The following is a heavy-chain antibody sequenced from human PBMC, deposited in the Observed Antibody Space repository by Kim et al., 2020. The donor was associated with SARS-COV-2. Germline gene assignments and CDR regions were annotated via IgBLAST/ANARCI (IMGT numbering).Heavy chain of an antibody. V-gene: IGHV4-39*02. D-gene: IGHD2-8*02. J-gene: IGHJ2*01. CDR1: GGSISSSGYY. Sequence: SQTLSLTCSVSGGSISSSGYYWGWIRQPPGKGLEWVGSISSSGSTYYNLSLKSRVTISVDTSRNHFSLELSSVTAADTAVYFCTRRVLTYWDDWFFALW. CDR3: TRRVLTYWDDWFFAL. CDR2: ISSSGST.